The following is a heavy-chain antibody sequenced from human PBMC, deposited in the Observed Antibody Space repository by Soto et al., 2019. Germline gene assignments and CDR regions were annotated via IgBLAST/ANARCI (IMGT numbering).Heavy chain of an antibody. V-gene: IGHV1-18*01. CDR1: GYTFTSYG. CDR2: ISAYNGNT. Sequence: QVQLVQSGAEVKKPGASVKVSCKASGYTFTSYGISWVRQAPGQGLEWMGWISAYNGNTNYAQKLQGRVTMTTDTSTSTAYMELRSLRSDDTAVYYCAREDPMSIAADYYSYGMDVWGQGTTVTVSS. D-gene: IGHD6-6*01. CDR3: AREDPMSIAADYYSYGMDV. J-gene: IGHJ6*02.